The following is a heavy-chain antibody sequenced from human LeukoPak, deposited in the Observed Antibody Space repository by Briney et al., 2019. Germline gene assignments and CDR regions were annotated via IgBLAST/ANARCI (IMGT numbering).Heavy chain of an antibody. CDR2: ISGSGGST. D-gene: IGHD4-23*01. CDR1: GFTFSSYA. Sequence: QSGGSLRLSCAASGFTFSSYAMSWVRQAPGKGLEWVSAISGSGGSTYYADSVKGRFTISRDNSKNTLYLQMNSLRAEDTAVYYCAKLLSNSGRFLYWGQGTLVTVSS. J-gene: IGHJ4*02. CDR3: AKLLSNSGRFLY. V-gene: IGHV3-23*01.